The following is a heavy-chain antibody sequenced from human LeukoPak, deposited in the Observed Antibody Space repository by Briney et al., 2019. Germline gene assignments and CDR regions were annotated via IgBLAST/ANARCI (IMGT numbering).Heavy chain of an antibody. J-gene: IGHJ4*02. Sequence: ASVKVSCKASGYTFTDYGLSWVRQAPGQGLEWMGWINTNTGNPTYAQGFTGRFVFSLDASVSTTYLQISSLKAEDTAVYYCARAASGYSGYEDEDYWGQGTLVTVSS. V-gene: IGHV7-4-1*02. CDR1: GYTFTDYG. D-gene: IGHD5-12*01. CDR2: INTNTGNP. CDR3: ARAASGYSGYEDEDY.